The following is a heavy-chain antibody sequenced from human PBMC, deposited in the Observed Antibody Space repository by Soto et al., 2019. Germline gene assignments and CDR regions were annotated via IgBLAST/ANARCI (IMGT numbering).Heavy chain of an antibody. Sequence: ASVKASCKDSGYTFTSYVISLAQQAPEQGLEWMGWINPSGGSTSYAQKFQGRVTMTRDTSTSTVYMELSSLRSEDTAVYYCATIPSVDTNGLNAYWGQGTLVTVSS. V-gene: IGHV1-46*03. D-gene: IGHD5-18*01. CDR1: GYTFTSYV. CDR3: ATIPSVDTNGLNAY. J-gene: IGHJ4*02. CDR2: INPSGGST.